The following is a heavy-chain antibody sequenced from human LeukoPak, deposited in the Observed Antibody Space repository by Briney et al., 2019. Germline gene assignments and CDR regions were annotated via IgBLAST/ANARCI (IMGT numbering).Heavy chain of an antibody. V-gene: IGHV1-69*05. J-gene: IGHJ4*02. CDR3: ARAYYDFWSGHGSFDY. Sequence: ASVKVSCKASGGTFSSYAISWVRQAPGQGLEWMGGIIPIFGTANYAQKFQGRVTITTDESTSTAYMELSSLRSEDTAVYYCARAYYDFWSGHGSFDYWGQGTLVTVSS. CDR1: GGTFSSYA. D-gene: IGHD3-3*01. CDR2: IIPIFGTA.